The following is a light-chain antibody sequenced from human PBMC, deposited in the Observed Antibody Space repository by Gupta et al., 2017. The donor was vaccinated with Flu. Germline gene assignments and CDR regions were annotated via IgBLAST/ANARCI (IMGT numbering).Light chain of an antibody. CDR1: HSLTSNY. Sequence: DNVLTQSPGTLSLSPGERATLSCRASHSLTSNYLAWYQQRPGQPPRLIIHGTSRRATGIPDRFSGSGTGTDFILTINRLEPEDFAVYYCQQEGDSPKTFGQGTKVEI. CDR2: GTS. V-gene: IGKV3-20*01. CDR3: QQEGDSPKT. J-gene: IGKJ1*01.